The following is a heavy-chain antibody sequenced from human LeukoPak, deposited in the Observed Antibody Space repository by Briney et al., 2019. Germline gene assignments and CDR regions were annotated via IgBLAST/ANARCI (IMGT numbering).Heavy chain of an antibody. V-gene: IGHV4-30-2*01. CDR2: IYHSGST. CDR3: ARVHIAAAGTSDY. D-gene: IGHD6-13*01. CDR1: GGSISSGGYY. J-gene: IGHJ4*02. Sequence: TPSETLSLTCTVSGGSISSGGYYWSWIRQPPGKGLEWIGYIYHSGSTYYNPSLKSRVTISVDRSKNQFSLKLSSVTAADTAVYYCARVHIAAAGTSDYWGQGTLVTVSS.